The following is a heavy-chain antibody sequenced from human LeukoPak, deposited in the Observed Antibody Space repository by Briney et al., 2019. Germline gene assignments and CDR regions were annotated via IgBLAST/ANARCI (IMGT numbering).Heavy chain of an antibody. J-gene: IGHJ4*02. CDR2: ISPNSGGT. CDR1: GYTFTGYF. D-gene: IGHD4-23*01. V-gene: IGHV1-2*02. Sequence: ASVKVSCKASGYTFTGYFMHWVRLAPGHGLEWMGWISPNSGGTNYAQKFQGRVTMTRDTSISTAYMELSMLTSDDTAVYYCARNFGGSSRYFDYWGQGTLVSVSS. CDR3: ARNFGGSSRYFDY.